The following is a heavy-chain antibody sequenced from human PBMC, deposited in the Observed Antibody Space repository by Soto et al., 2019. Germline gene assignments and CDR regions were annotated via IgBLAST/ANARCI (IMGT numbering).Heavy chain of an antibody. Sequence: EVQLVETGGGLIQHGGSLRLSCAASGFTVSRNYMSWVRQAQGKGLEWVSVIYSGGSTYYADSVKGRFTISRDNSKNTLYLQMNSLRAEDTAVYYCARGVDYVWGSYRSLPSYYFDYWGQGTLVTVSS. V-gene: IGHV3-53*02. CDR1: GFTVSRNY. CDR2: IYSGGST. D-gene: IGHD3-16*02. J-gene: IGHJ4*02. CDR3: ARGVDYVWGSYRSLPSYYFDY.